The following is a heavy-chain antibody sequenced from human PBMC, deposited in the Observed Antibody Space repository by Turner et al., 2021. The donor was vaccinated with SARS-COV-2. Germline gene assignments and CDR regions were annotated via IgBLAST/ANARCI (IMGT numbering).Heavy chain of an antibody. Sequence: QVQLVQSGAEVKKPGASVKVSCKASGSDYYVHWVRQARGQGLEWMGWINPISGGTSYAQNFQGRVTITWDTSTTTAYMDLSRLRSDDTAVYYCAELSGYYDYWGQGTLVTVSS. CDR3: AELSGYYDY. CDR1: GSDYY. J-gene: IGHJ4*02. CDR2: INPISGGT. V-gene: IGHV1-2*02. D-gene: IGHD1-26*01.